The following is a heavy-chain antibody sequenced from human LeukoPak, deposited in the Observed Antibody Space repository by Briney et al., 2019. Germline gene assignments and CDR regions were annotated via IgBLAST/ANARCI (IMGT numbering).Heavy chain of an antibody. D-gene: IGHD3-22*01. V-gene: IGHV4-59*01. J-gene: IGHJ4*02. Sequence: SETLSLSCTVSGGSISSYYGSWIRQPPGKGLEWIGYIYYSGSTNHNPSLKSRVTISVDTSKNQFSLKLSSVTAADTAVYYCAREAYYYDSSGYSYPSFDYWGQGTLVTVSS. CDR3: AREAYYYDSSGYSYPSFDY. CDR2: IYYSGST. CDR1: GGSISSYY.